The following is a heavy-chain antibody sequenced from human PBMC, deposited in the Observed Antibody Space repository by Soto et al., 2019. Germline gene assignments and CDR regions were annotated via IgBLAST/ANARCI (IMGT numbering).Heavy chain of an antibody. CDR1: GYTFTSSG. CDR2: ISAYNGNT. D-gene: IGHD6-19*01. V-gene: IGHV1-18*01. J-gene: IGHJ5*02. Sequence: ASVKVSCKASGYTFTSSGISWVRQAPGQGLEWMGWISAYNGNTNYAQKLQGRVTMTTDTSTSTAYMELRSLRSDDTAVYYCARGLRTGIAVALNWFDPWGQGTLVTVSS. CDR3: ARGLRTGIAVALNWFDP.